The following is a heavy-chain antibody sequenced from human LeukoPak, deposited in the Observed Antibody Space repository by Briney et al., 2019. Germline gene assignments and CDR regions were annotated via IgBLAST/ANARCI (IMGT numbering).Heavy chain of an antibody. CDR1: GYTFTSYD. CDR2: MNPNSGNT. V-gene: IGHV1-8*01. D-gene: IGHD5-18*01. CDR3: ARTGYSYGYLYYYYGMDV. J-gene: IGHJ6*02. Sequence: ASVKVSCKASGYTFTSYDINWVRQATGQGLEWMGWMNPNSGNTGYAQKFQGRVTMTRNTSISTAYMEPSSLRSEDTAVYYCARTGYSYGYLYYYYGMDVWGQGTTVTVSS.